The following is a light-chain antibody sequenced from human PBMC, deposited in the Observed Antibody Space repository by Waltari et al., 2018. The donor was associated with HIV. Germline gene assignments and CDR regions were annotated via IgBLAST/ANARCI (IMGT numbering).Light chain of an antibody. CDR3: QQYYSTPRT. V-gene: IGKV4-1*01. J-gene: IGKJ1*01. Sequence: DIVLTQSPDSLAVSLGERAPMNCKSSPKILFSPTNKNYLSWYQQRPGQPPRLLIYWASSRESGVPERFTGSGSGTNVTLTISRLQADDVAVYFCQQYYSTPRTFGQGTKV. CDR1: PKILFSPTNKNY. CDR2: WAS.